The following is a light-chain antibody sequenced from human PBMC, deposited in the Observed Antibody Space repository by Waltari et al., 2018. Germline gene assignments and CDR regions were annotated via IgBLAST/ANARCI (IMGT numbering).Light chain of an antibody. CDR1: QSIGRS. CDR2: GAS. CDR3: QHYVRLPVT. J-gene: IGKJ1*01. Sequence: TLSCRTRQSIGRSLAWYQQKPGQAPMLLIYGASSRATDIPDRFSGSGSGTDFSLTINRLEPEDSALYYCQHYVRLPVTFGQGTKVEIK. V-gene: IGKV3-20*01.